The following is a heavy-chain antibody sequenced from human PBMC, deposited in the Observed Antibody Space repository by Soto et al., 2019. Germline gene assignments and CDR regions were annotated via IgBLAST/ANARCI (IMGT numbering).Heavy chain of an antibody. CDR1: VFTFSDYS. J-gene: IGHJ4*02. CDR3: ATKVASNYIDY. CDR2: IDSRCRTL. V-gene: IGHV3-11*01. Sequence: VVSRRRSCSSCVFTFSDYSMSLVLQAPGNGLEWLAFIDSRCRTLSYADSVKGRFTISRDNAKNSLYLQMHSLRAYDTAVYYCATKVASNYIDYCGKGDVVTXYS. D-gene: IGHD2-15*01.